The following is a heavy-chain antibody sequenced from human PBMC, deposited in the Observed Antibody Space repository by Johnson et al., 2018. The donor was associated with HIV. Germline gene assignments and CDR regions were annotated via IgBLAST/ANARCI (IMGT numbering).Heavy chain of an antibody. V-gene: IGHV3-23*04. J-gene: IGHJ3*02. D-gene: IGHD5-24*01. CDR1: AFTFSSYA. CDR2: ITGSGGST. CDR3: VVDGYKGSFNAFDI. Sequence: VQLVESGGGLVQPGGSLRLSCAASAFTFSSYAMSWVRQAPGKGLEWVSIITGSGGSTYYADSVKGRFTISRDNSKNTLYLQMNSLRAEDTAVYYCVVDGYKGSFNAFDIWGQGTMVTVSS.